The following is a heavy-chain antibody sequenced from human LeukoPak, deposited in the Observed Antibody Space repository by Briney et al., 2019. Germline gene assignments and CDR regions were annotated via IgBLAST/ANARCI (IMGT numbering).Heavy chain of an antibody. Sequence: PSETLSLTCTVSGGSISSYYWSWIRQPAGKGLEWIGRIYTSGSTNYNPSLKSRVTMSVDTSKNQFSLKLSSVTAADTAVYYCARDPAGAATPHYFDYWGQGTLVTVSS. J-gene: IGHJ4*02. CDR3: ARDPAGAATPHYFDY. V-gene: IGHV4-4*07. CDR1: GGSISSYY. D-gene: IGHD1-26*01. CDR2: IYTSGST.